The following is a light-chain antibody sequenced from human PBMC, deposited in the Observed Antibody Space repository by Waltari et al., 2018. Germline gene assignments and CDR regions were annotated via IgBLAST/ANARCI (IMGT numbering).Light chain of an antibody. CDR3: LQHHTYPWT. Sequence: DIQMTQSPSSLSASVGDSVTITCRPSQAIGTYLNWFQQKPGKAPKLLIYSTSNLESGVPSRFIGTTSGPDFTLIINGLQPEDFATYYCLQHHTYPWTFGRGTRVEI. J-gene: IGKJ1*01. CDR2: STS. V-gene: IGKV1-17*01. CDR1: QAIGTY.